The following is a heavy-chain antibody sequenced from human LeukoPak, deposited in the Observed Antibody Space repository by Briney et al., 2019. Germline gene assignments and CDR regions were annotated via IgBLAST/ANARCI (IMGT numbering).Heavy chain of an antibody. CDR2: ISAYNGNT. V-gene: IGHV1-18*01. CDR3: ARDHPYYDILTGYQTPGAFDI. D-gene: IGHD3-9*01. J-gene: IGHJ3*02. CDR1: GYTFTSYG. Sequence: ASVKVSCKASGYTFTSYGISWVRQAPGQGLEWMGRISAYNGNTNYAQKLQGRVTMTTDTSTSTAYMELRSLRSDDPAVYYCARDHPYYDILTGYQTPGAFDIWGQGTMVTVSS.